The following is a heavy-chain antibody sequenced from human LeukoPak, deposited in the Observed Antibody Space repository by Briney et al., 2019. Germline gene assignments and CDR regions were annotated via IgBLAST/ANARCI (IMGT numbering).Heavy chain of an antibody. V-gene: IGHV3-23*01. D-gene: IGHD4-17*01. Sequence: PGGSLRLSCAASGFTFSSYAISWVRQAPGKGLEWGLAISGSGGSTYYADSVKGRFTISRDNSKNRLYLEMHSLRAEDTAVYYCAKPHASGDYVPYFDYWGPGTLVTVS. CDR3: AKPHASGDYVPYFDY. CDR1: GFTFSSYA. CDR2: ISGSGGST. J-gene: IGHJ4*02.